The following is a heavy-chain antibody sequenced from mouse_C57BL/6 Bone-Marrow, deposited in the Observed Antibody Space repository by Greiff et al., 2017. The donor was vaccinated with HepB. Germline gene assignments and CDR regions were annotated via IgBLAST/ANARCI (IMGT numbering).Heavy chain of an antibody. CDR1: GFSLTSYG. CDR3: ARGMVYGYDGYFDY. J-gene: IGHJ2*01. Sequence: VQLQESGPGLVQPSQSLSITCTVSGFSLTSYGVHWVRQSPGKGLEWLGVIWSGGSTDYNAAFISRLSISKDNSKSQVFFKMNSLQADDTAIYYCARGMVYGYDGYFDYWGQGITLTVSS. V-gene: IGHV2-2*01. CDR2: IWSGGST. D-gene: IGHD2-2*01.